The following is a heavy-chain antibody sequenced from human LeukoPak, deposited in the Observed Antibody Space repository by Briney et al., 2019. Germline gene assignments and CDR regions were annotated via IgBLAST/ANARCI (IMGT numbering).Heavy chain of an antibody. CDR1: GFTFSSYN. V-gene: IGHV3-21*01. CDR2: ISSSSSYI. J-gene: IGHJ3*02. Sequence: GGSLRLSCASSGFTFSSYNMNWVRQTPGKGLEWVSCISSSSSYIYYADSVKGRFTISRDNAKNSLYLQMNSLRAEDTAVYYCARLGQLGNFDAFDIWGQGTMVTVSS. D-gene: IGHD1-1*01. CDR3: ARLGQLGNFDAFDI.